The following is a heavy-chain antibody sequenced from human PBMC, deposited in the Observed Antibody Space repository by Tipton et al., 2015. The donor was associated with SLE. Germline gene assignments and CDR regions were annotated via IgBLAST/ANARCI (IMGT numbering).Heavy chain of an antibody. J-gene: IGHJ3*02. CDR3: ARGSKYYIDYIGAFDI. Sequence: TLSLTCTVSGGSISSYYWSWIRQPPGKGLEWIGYIYYTGSTNYNPSLKSRVTVSVDTSKNQFSLKLSSVTAADTAVYYCARGSKYYIDYIGAFDIWGHGTLVTVSS. D-gene: IGHD4-11*01. CDR1: GGSISSYY. CDR2: IYYTGST. V-gene: IGHV4-59*12.